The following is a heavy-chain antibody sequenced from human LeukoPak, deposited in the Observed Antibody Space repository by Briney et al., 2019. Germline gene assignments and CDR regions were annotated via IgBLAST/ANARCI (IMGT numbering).Heavy chain of an antibody. D-gene: IGHD3-22*01. CDR2: IYYSGST. V-gene: IGHV4-59*01. J-gene: IGHJ5*02. Sequence: SETLSLTCTVSGVSISSYYWSWIRQPPGKGLEWIWYIYYSGSTNYNPSLKSRVTISVDTSKNQFSLKLSSVTAADTAVYYCARDLGPHYYDSSGQGFDPWGQGTLVTVSS. CDR3: ARDLGPHYYDSSGQGFDP. CDR1: GVSISSYY.